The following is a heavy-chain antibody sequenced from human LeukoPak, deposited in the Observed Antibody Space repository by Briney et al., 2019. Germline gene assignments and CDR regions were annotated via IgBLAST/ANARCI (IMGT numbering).Heavy chain of an antibody. CDR2: TYYRSKWYN. CDR1: GDSVSGSSVA. Sequence: SQTLTLTCAISGDSVSGSSVAWNWIRQSPSRGLEWLGRTYYRSKWYNDYAVSVKSRITINPDTSKNQFSLQLNSVTPEDTAVYYCAREDSSDAFDIWGQGTMVTVSS. J-gene: IGHJ3*02. V-gene: IGHV6-1*01. D-gene: IGHD3-22*01. CDR3: AREDSSDAFDI.